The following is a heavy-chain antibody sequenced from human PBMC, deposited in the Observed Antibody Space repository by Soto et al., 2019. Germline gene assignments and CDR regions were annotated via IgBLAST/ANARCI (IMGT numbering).Heavy chain of an antibody. CDR3: ARSPPAAGSPRWMNWFDP. Sequence: PGESLKISCKGSGYSFTSYWIGWVRQMPGKGLEWMGIIYPGDSDTRYSPSFQGQVTISADKSISTAYLQWSSLKASDTAMYYCARSPPAAGSPRWMNWFDPWGQGTLVTVSS. D-gene: IGHD6-13*01. J-gene: IGHJ5*02. V-gene: IGHV5-51*01. CDR2: IYPGDSDT. CDR1: GYSFTSYW.